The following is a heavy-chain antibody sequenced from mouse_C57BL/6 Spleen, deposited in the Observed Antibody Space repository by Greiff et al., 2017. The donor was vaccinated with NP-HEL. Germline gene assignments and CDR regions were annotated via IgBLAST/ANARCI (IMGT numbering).Heavy chain of an antibody. CDR2: IWSGGST. Sequence: VQLQQSGPGLVQPSQSLSITCTVSGFSLTSYGVHWVRQSPGKGLEWLGVIWSGGSTDYNAAFISRLSISKDNSKSQVFFKMNSLQADDTAIYYCASVTTSGAMDYWGQGTSVTVSS. V-gene: IGHV2-2*01. CDR1: GFSLTSYG. CDR3: ASVTTSGAMDY. D-gene: IGHD2-12*01. J-gene: IGHJ4*01.